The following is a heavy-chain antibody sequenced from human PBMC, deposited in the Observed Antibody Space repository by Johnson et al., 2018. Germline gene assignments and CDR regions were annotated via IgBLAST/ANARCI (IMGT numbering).Heavy chain of an antibody. D-gene: IGHD4-17*01. CDR2: INSDDSRT. V-gene: IGHV3-74*01. CDR1: GFTFSSYW. CDR3: AREGVTTGTKWSFGRYHSYNYMDV. Sequence: VQLVQSGGGLVKPGGSLRLSCAASGFTFSSYWMHWVRQTPGQGLVWVSHINSDDSRTGYADSVKGRFTISRDNAKNTLYLQMNSLRAEDTAVYYWAREGVTTGTKWSFGRYHSYNYMDVWGKGTTVTVSS. J-gene: IGHJ6*03.